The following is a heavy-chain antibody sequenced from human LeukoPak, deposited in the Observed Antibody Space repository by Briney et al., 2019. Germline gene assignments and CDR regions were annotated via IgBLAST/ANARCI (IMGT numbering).Heavy chain of an antibody. CDR3: ATYYYDSSGYYRGDF. J-gene: IGHJ4*02. V-gene: IGHV4-34*01. CDR2: INHSGIT. Sequence: SETLSLTCAVYGGSFNGYHWKWIRQPPGKGLEWIGEINHSGITNYNPSLKSRVTISVDTSKNHFSLKLNSVTAADTAVYFCATYYYDSSGYYRGDFWGQGTVVTVSS. D-gene: IGHD3-22*01. CDR1: GGSFNGYH.